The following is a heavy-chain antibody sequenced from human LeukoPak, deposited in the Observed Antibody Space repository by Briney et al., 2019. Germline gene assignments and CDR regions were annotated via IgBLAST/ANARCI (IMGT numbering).Heavy chain of an antibody. CDR2: ISYDGTNK. CDR3: AREVNADYNYGMDV. V-gene: IGHV3-30-3*01. Sequence: GGSLRLSCAASGLTFSSYAMHWVRQAPGKGLEWVSVISYDGTNKYCADSVKGRFTISRDNSKNTLYLQMNSLRAEDTAVYYCAREVNADYNYGMDVWGQGTTVTVSS. J-gene: IGHJ6*02. CDR1: GLTFSSYA. D-gene: IGHD4/OR15-4a*01.